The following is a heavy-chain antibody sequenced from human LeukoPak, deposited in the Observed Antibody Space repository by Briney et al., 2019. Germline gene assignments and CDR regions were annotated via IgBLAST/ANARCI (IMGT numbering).Heavy chain of an antibody. CDR2: VYSTGST. J-gene: IGHJ4*02. CDR1: GGSISGSTYY. Sequence: SETLSLTCTASGGSISGSTYYWGWIRQPAGKGLEWIGRVYSTGSTNYNPSLESRLTMSVDTSQNQFSLKLTSLTAADTAVYYCARGFSGSRYFDYWGQGTLVTVSS. CDR3: ARGFSGSRYFDY. V-gene: IGHV4-61*02. D-gene: IGHD1-26*01.